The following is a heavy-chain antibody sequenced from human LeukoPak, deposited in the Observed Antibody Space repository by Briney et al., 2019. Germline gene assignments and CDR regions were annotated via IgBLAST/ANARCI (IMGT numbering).Heavy chain of an antibody. CDR1: GYTFTSYD. V-gene: IGHV1-8*01. Sequence: ASVKVSCKASGYTFTSYDINWVRQATGQGLEWMGWMNPNSGNTGYAQKFQGRVTMTRNTSISTAYMELSSLRSEDTAVYYCASSYGSGSYYQPSFDYWGQGTLVTVSS. CDR3: ASSYGSGSYYQPSFDY. J-gene: IGHJ4*02. CDR2: MNPNSGNT. D-gene: IGHD3-10*01.